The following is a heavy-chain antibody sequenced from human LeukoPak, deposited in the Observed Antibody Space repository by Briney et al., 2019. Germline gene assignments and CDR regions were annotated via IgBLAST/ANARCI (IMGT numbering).Heavy chain of an antibody. D-gene: IGHD6-13*01. CDR1: GDSISSDY. CDR3: AREPAAAGTYDY. V-gene: IGHV4-39*01. J-gene: IGHJ4*02. CDR2: IYYSGST. Sequence: SETLSLTCAVSGDSISSDYWGWIRQPPGKGLEWIGSIYYSGSTYYNPSLKSRVTISVDTSKNQFSLKLSSVTAADTAVYYCAREPAAAGTYDYWGQGTLVTVSS.